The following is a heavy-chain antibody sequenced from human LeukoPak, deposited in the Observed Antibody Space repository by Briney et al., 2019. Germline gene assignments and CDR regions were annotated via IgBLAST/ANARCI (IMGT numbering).Heavy chain of an antibody. V-gene: IGHV3-48*03. Sequence: GGSLRLSCAASGFTFSSYEMNWVRQAPGKGLEWVSYISSSGSTIYYADSVKGRFTISRDNAKNSLYLQMNSPRAEDTAVYYCARVGGLRLGELSFDYWGQGTLVTVSS. CDR3: ARVGGLRLGELSFDY. D-gene: IGHD3-16*02. CDR1: GFTFSSYE. CDR2: ISSSGSTI. J-gene: IGHJ4*02.